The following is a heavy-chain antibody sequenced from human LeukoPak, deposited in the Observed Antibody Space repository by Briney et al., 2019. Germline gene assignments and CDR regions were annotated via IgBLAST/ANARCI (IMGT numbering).Heavy chain of an antibody. D-gene: IGHD3-22*01. Sequence: GSLRLSCAASGFTFDDYGMSWVRQAPGKGLEWVSGINWNGGSTGYVDSVKGRFTISRDNAKNSLYLQMNSLRAEDTALYHCARGDYYDSSGYYYQGPFGFWGQGTLVTVSS. CDR3: ARGDYYDSSGYYYQGPFGF. CDR1: GFTFDDYG. V-gene: IGHV3-20*01. CDR2: INWNGGST. J-gene: IGHJ4*02.